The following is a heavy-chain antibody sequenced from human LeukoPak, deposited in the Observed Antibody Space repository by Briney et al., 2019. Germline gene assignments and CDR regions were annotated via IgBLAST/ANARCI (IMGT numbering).Heavy chain of an antibody. J-gene: IGHJ3*01. D-gene: IGHD4-17*01. CDR2: IRYDGSNK. CDR1: GFTFSTYG. CDR3: AKGYGDYVADAFDV. Sequence: GGSLRLSCAASGFTFSTYGMHWVRQAPGKGLEWVAFIRYDGSNKYYADSVKGRFTISRDNSKNTLYLQMNSLRAEDTAVYYCAKGYGDYVADAFDVWGQGTMVTVSS. V-gene: IGHV3-30*02.